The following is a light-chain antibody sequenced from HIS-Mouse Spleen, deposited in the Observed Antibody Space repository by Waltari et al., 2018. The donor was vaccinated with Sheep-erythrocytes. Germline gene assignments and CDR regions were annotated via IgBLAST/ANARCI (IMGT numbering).Light chain of an antibody. CDR3: CSYAGSSTPWV. J-gene: IGLJ3*02. CDR1: SSDVVSYNL. CDR2: EGS. Sequence: QSALTQPASVSGSPGQSIPIPCTGTSSDVVSYNLVSWYQQHPGKAPKLMIYEGSKRPSGVSNRFSGSKSGNTASLTISGLQAEDEADYYCCSYAGSSTPWVFGGGTKLTVL. V-gene: IGLV2-23*01.